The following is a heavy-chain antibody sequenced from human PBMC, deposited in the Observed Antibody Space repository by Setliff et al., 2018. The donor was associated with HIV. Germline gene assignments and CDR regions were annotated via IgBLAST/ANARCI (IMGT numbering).Heavy chain of an antibody. CDR1: GGSFSGYY. J-gene: IGHJ3*02. V-gene: IGHV4-34*01. CDR3: ARGDSSSWYSDAFDI. D-gene: IGHD6-13*01. Sequence: TSETLSLTCAVYGGSFSGYYWSWIRQPPGKGLEWIGEMNHSGSTNYNPSLKSRVTVSVDTSKNQFSLKLSSVTAADTAVYYCARGDSSSWYSDAFDIWGQGTLVTVSS. CDR2: MNHSGST.